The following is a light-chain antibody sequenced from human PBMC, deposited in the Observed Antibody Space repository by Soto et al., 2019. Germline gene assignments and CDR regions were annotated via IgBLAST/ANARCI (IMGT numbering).Light chain of an antibody. CDR2: GAS. V-gene: IGKV1-39*01. Sequence: DIQMTQSPSSLSASIGDRVTLTCRASQSISTYLNWYQQKPGKAPKVLIYGASTLQSGVSSRFSGSGSGTDFTLTIRSLQPEDFATYYCQQSYSTPPYTFGQGTRLEIK. CDR3: QQSYSTPPYT. J-gene: IGKJ5*01. CDR1: QSISTY.